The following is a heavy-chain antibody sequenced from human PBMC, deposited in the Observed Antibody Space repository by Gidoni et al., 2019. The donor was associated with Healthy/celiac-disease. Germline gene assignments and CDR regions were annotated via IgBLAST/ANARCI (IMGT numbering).Heavy chain of an antibody. Sequence: EVQLVESGGGLVQPGRSLRLSCAASGFTFDDYAMHWVRQAPGKGLEWVSGISWNSGSICYADSVKGRFTISRDNAKNSLYLQMNSLRAEDTALYYCAKSGSYDSSGYYTSVAFQHWGQGTLVTVSS. CDR2: ISWNSGSI. CDR1: GFTFDDYA. CDR3: AKSGSYDSSGYYTSVAFQH. V-gene: IGHV3-9*01. J-gene: IGHJ1*01. D-gene: IGHD3-22*01.